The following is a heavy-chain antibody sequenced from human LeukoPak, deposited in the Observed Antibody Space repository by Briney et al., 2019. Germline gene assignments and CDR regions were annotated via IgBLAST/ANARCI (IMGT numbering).Heavy chain of an antibody. J-gene: IGHJ4*02. V-gene: IGHV3-33*01. CDR1: GFIFSSYG. CDR3: TGTYGIRDFDT. CDR2: IWSDASNT. D-gene: IGHD4-17*01. Sequence: GGSLRLSCAASGFIFSSYGMHWVRQAPGKGLEWVAVIWSDASNTYYVDSVKGRFTISRDNSKNTLFLQMNSLRAEDTAVYYCTGTYGIRDFDTWGQGTLVTVSS.